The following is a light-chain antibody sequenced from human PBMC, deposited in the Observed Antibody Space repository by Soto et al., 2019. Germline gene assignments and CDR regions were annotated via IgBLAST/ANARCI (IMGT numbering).Light chain of an antibody. J-gene: IGKJ3*01. CDR1: QGLLYSFNNKKH. CDR2: WAS. V-gene: IGKV4-1*01. CDR3: QQYYTTPFP. Sequence: DIVMSQSPDSLAVSLGERATINCKSSQGLLYSFNNKKHLAWYQQKPGQPPKLLIYWASTRESGVPDRFSGSESGKDFTLTISSLQAEDVAVYYCQQYYTTPFPFGPGTKVDIK.